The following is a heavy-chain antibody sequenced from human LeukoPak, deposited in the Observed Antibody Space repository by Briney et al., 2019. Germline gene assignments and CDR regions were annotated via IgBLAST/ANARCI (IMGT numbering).Heavy chain of an antibody. CDR2: IRYDGTNK. Sequence: GGSLRLSCAASGFSFSSYGMHWVRQAPGKGLEWVAFIRYDGTNKYYADYVKGRITISRDNSKNTLFLQMNSLRAEDTAVYYCARGEDFDYWGQGALVTVSS. V-gene: IGHV3-30*02. J-gene: IGHJ4*02. CDR3: ARGEDFDY. CDR1: GFSFSSYG.